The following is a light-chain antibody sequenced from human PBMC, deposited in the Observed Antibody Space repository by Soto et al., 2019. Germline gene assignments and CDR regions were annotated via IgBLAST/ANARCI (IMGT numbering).Light chain of an antibody. Sequence: EMVLTQSPATLSLSPGERATLSCRASQSLNNHLAWYLQKPGQAPSLLFYDSFNRAIVIPVRFSGSGSGTAFSLTISSLESEDFAVYYCQQRGSWPPTFGQGTNVEI. V-gene: IGKV3-11*01. CDR1: QSLNNH. J-gene: IGKJ1*01. CDR2: DSF. CDR3: QQRGSWPPT.